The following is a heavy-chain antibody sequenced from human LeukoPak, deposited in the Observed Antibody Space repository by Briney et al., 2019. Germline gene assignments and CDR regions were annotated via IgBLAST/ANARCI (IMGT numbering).Heavy chain of an antibody. J-gene: IGHJ6*02. CDR1: GFTFSSYG. V-gene: IGHV3-33*01. CDR3: ARDRSYYYGMDV. Sequence: EPGGSLRLSCAASGFTFSSYGMHWVRQAPGKGLEWVAVIWYDGSNKYYADSVKGRFTISRDNPKNTLYLQMNSLRAEDTAVYYCARDRSYYYGMDVWGQGTTVTVSS. CDR2: IWYDGSNK.